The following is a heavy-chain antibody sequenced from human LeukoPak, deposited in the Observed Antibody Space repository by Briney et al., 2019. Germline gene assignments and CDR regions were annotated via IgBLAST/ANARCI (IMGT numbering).Heavy chain of an antibody. D-gene: IGHD6-6*01. CDR2: LSPSGGST. CDR1: GYTVTSYY. CDR3: AREQLVGTYYFDY. Sequence: ASVKVSCKASGYTVTSYYIHWVRQAPGPRLEWMGILSPSGGSTSYAQKFQGRVTMTRDTSTSTVYMELSSLRSDDTAVYYCAREQLVGTYYFDYWGQGTLVTVSS. V-gene: IGHV1-46*01. J-gene: IGHJ4*02.